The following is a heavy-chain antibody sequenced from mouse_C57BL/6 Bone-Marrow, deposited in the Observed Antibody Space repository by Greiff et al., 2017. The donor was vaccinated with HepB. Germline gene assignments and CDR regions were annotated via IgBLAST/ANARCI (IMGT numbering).Heavy chain of an antibody. CDR2: IWPGGGT. CDR3: ARKGYDYAPHWYFDV. D-gene: IGHD2-4*01. CDR1: GSSLTSYA. V-gene: IGHV2-9-1*01. Sequence: VQRVESGPGLVAPSQRLSITCTVSGSSLTSYAISWVRQPPGKGLEWLGVIWPGGGTNYNSALKSRLSNSKDNSKSQVFLKMNSLQTDDTARYYCARKGYDYAPHWYFDVWGTGTTVTVSS. J-gene: IGHJ1*03.